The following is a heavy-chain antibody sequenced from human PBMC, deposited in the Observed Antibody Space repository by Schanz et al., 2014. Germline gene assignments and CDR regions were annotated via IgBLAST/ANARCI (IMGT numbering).Heavy chain of an antibody. Sequence: QVQLVESGGGVVQPGRSLRLSCAASGFTFSSYAMHWVRQAPGKGLEWVALISYDGNNKYYAASVKGRFTITRTNSKNTPYLLIISLIGEETAMFYCSRKIPAGGGFDYWGQGTLVSVSS. J-gene: IGHJ4*02. CDR2: ISYDGNNK. D-gene: IGHD2-15*01. V-gene: IGHV3-30*04. CDR3: SRKIPAGGGFDY. CDR1: GFTFSSYA.